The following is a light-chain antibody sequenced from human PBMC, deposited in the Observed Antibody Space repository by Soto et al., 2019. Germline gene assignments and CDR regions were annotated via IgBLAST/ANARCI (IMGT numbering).Light chain of an antibody. CDR3: QQYNNWPAT. Sequence: EIVLTQSPGTLSLSPGERATLSCRASQSVSSYLAWYQQNPGQAPRLLIYDASNRATGIPARFSGSGSGTEFTLTISSLQSEDFAVYYCQQYNNWPATFGQGTKVDI. CDR2: DAS. J-gene: IGKJ1*01. V-gene: IGKV3-11*01. CDR1: QSVSSY.